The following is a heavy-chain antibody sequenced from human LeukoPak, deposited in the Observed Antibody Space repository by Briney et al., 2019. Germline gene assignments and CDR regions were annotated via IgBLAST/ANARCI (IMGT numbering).Heavy chain of an antibody. CDR2: IYSGGTT. V-gene: IGHV3-53*01. D-gene: IGHD5-12*01. Sequence: GGSLRLSCAASGFTVSSNYMSWVRQAPGKGLEWVSVIYSGGTTYYADSVKGRFTISRDNSKNTLYLQMNSLRAGDTAIYYCARENSGYEGRPFDIWGQGTMVTVSS. CDR1: GFTVSSNY. CDR3: ARENSGYEGRPFDI. J-gene: IGHJ3*02.